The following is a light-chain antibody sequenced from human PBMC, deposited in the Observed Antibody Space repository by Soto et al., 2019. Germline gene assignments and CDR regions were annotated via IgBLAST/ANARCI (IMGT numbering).Light chain of an antibody. V-gene: IGKV3-20*01. J-gene: IGKJ1*01. CDR1: QSVSSY. Sequence: EIVMTQSPATLSVSPGERATPSCGDSQSVSSYLAWYQQKPGQAPRLLIYGASNRATGIPDRFSGSGSGTDFTLTISRLEPEDFAVYYCQQYGSSGTFGQGTKVDIK. CDR2: GAS. CDR3: QQYGSSGT.